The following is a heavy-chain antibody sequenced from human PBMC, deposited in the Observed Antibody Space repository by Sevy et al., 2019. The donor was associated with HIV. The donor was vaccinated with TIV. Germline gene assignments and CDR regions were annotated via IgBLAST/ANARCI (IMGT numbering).Heavy chain of an antibody. CDR2: IRSEAYGGTT. J-gene: IGHJ6*03. V-gene: IGHV3-49*04. CDR1: GFTFDDYA. Sequence: GGSLRLSCTGSGFTFDDYAVSWVRQAPGKGLEWVGFIRSEAYGGTTAYGASVKGRFTISRDDSKNIDYLQMNSLKTDDTAVYYCTRNIRDLVPYYYYYMDVWGKGTTVTVSS. D-gene: IGHD6-13*01. CDR3: TRNIRDLVPYYYYYMDV.